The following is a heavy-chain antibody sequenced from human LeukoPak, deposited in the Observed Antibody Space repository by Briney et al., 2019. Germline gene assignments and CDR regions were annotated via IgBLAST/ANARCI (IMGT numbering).Heavy chain of an antibody. Sequence: SLRLSCAASGFTFADYAMHWVRQAPGKGLEWVSGISWNSGTRDYADSVKGRFTGSRDNDKKSLYLQMNSLRVEDTAFYCAKASSHWYFDLWGRGTLVIVSS. CDR3: AKASSHWYFDL. CDR2: ISWNSGTR. V-gene: IGHV3-9*01. J-gene: IGHJ2*01. CDR1: GFTFADYA.